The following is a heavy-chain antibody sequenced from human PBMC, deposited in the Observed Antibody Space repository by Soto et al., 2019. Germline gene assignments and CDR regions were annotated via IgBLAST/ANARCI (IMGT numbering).Heavy chain of an antibody. Sequence: PSETLSLTCTVSGDSINGYSWSWIRQPPGKGLEWIGYIYNSGSTTYNPSLKSRLTMSIDTSEKQFSLKLSSVTAADTAVYYCAGDYGSGSYRFVDWGQGALVTVSS. CDR2: IYNSGST. V-gene: IGHV4-59*01. J-gene: IGHJ4*02. CDR1: GDSINGYS. D-gene: IGHD3-10*01. CDR3: AGDYGSGSYRFVD.